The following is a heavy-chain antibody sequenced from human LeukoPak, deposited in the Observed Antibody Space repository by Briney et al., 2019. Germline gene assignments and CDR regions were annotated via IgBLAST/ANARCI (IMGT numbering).Heavy chain of an antibody. CDR2: IYYSGST. CDR1: GGSISSYY. V-gene: IGHV4-59*12. Sequence: SETLSLTCTVSGGSISSYYWSWIRQPPGKGLEWIGYIYYSGSTNYNPSLKSRVTISVDTSKNQFSLKLSSVTAADTAVYYCARTKYSGYLYYFDYWGQGTLVTVSS. J-gene: IGHJ4*02. D-gene: IGHD5-12*01. CDR3: ARTKYSGYLYYFDY.